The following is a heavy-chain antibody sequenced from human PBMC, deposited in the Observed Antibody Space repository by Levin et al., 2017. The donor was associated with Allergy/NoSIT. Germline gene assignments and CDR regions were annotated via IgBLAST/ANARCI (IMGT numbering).Heavy chain of an antibody. J-gene: IGHJ4*02. CDR3: AVAGTGTGFDY. CDR1: GFTFDDYA. V-gene: IGHV3-43D*03. Sequence: SCAASGFTFDDYAMHWVRQAPGKGLEWVSLISWDGGSTYYADSVKGRFTISRDNSKNSLYLQMNSLRAEDTALYYCAVAGTGTGFDYWGQGTLVTVSS. D-gene: IGHD6-19*01. CDR2: ISWDGGST.